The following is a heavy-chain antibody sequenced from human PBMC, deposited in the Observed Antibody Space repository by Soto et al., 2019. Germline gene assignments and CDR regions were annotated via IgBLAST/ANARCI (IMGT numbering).Heavy chain of an antibody. V-gene: IGHV3-23*01. CDR1: GFIFRDYA. J-gene: IGHJ4*02. CDR2: ISGSGDSA. CDR3: GKERRGSGWSVCDF. Sequence: EQLLESGGGLVQPGGSLRLSCAASGFIFRDYAMNWVRQAPGKGLEWVSDISGSGDSARYADSVKGRFTISRDNSRDTLYLHMNSLRVDDTAVYYCGKERRGSGWSVCDFWGQGDLVTVSS. D-gene: IGHD6-19*01.